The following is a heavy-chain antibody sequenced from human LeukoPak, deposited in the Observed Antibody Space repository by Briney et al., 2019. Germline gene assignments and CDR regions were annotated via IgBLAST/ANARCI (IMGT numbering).Heavy chain of an antibody. CDR2: IIPIFGTA. D-gene: IGHD4-17*01. CDR3: ARLGDYDLYYFDY. J-gene: IGHJ4*02. CDR1: GGTFSSYA. V-gene: IGHV1-69*13. Sequence: ASVKVSCKASGGTFSSYAISWVRQAPGQGLEWMGGIIPIFGTANYAQKFQGRVTITADESTSTAYMELSSLRSEDTAVYYCARLGDYDLYYFDYWGQGTLVTVSS.